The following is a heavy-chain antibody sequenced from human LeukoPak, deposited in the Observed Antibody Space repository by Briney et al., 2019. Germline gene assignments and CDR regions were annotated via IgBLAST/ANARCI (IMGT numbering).Heavy chain of an antibody. D-gene: IGHD6-25*01. CDR1: GFTFDDYG. Sequence: GSLRLSCAASGFTFDDYGMSWVRQPPGKGLEWIGLIYSSGYTNYNPSLKSRVTISVDTSRNQFSLKLSSATAADTAVYYCARNERRAQKDTYYAYFYYMDVWGKGSTVTVSS. J-gene: IGHJ6*03. CDR2: IYSSGYT. V-gene: IGHV4-59*01. CDR3: ARNERRAQKDTYYAYFYYMDV.